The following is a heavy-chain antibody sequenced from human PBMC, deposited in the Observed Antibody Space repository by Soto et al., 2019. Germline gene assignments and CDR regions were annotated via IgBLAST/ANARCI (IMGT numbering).Heavy chain of an antibody. J-gene: IGHJ4*02. CDR2: ISAYNGNT. V-gene: IGHV1-18*01. CDR3: ARDGGSEYDILTGYFYYFDY. CDR1: GYTFTSYG. D-gene: IGHD3-9*01. Sequence: GASVKVSCKASGYTFTSYGISWVRQAPGQGLEWMGWISAYNGNTNYAQKLQGRVTMTTDTSTSTAYMELRSLRSDDTAVYYCARDGGSEYDILTGYFYYFDYWGQGTLVTVSS.